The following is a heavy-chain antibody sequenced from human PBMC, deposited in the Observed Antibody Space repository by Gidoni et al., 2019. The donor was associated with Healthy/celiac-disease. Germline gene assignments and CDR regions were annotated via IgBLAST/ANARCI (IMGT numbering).Heavy chain of an antibody. CDR3: ASWNLNDYYDSSGSYYFDY. CDR2: ISGSGGST. D-gene: IGHD3-22*01. CDR1: GFTFGSYA. Sequence: EVQLLESGGGLVQPGGSLRLSCAASGFTFGSYAMSWVRQAPGKGLEWVSAISGSGGSTYYADSVKGRFTISRDNSKNTLYLQMNSLRAEDTAVYYCASWNLNDYYDSSGSYYFDYWGQGTLVTVCS. V-gene: IGHV3-23*01. J-gene: IGHJ4*02.